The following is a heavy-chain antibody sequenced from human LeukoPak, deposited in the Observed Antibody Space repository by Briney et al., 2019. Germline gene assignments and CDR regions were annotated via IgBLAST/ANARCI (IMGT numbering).Heavy chain of an antibody. Sequence: GGSLRLSCAASGFTFSSYSTNWVRQAPGKGLEWVSSISSSSSYIYYADSVKGRFTISRDNAKNSLYLQMNSLRAEDTAVYYCARDRGYCSGGSCYDGDFQHWGQGTLVAVSS. J-gene: IGHJ1*01. D-gene: IGHD2-15*01. V-gene: IGHV3-21*01. CDR2: ISSSSSYI. CDR1: GFTFSSYS. CDR3: ARDRGYCSGGSCYDGDFQH.